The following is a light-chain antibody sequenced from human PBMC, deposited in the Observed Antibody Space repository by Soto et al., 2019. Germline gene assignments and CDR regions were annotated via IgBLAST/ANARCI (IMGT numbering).Light chain of an antibody. V-gene: IGKV3-15*01. CDR3: QQNNRWPRT. CDR1: QSVSSN. Sequence: EIVMTQSPATLSVSPGERATLSCRASQSVSSNVAWYQQRPGQAPRLLIYSVSTRATGIPARFSGSGSGTEFTLTISSLQSEDFAVYYCQQNNRWPRTFGQGTKVEIK. J-gene: IGKJ1*01. CDR2: SVS.